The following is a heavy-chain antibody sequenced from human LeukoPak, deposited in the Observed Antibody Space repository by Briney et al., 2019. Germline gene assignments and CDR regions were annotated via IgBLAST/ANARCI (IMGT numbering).Heavy chain of an antibody. J-gene: IGHJ4*02. CDR3: ARERQGGPFDY. CDR1: GFSFSSYD. V-gene: IGHV3-48*02. Sequence: GGSLRLFCAASGFSFSSYDLHGVRQAPGKGLVWVSFIKPSSRLTYYADSVKGRFNVSRDNAKNTLYLQMNSLSDDDTGRYYCARERQGGPFDYWGREPWSPSPQ. CDR2: IKPSSRLT. D-gene: IGHD2-15*01.